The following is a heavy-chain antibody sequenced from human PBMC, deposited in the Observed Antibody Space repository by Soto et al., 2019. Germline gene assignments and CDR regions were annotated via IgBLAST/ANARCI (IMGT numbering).Heavy chain of an antibody. J-gene: IGHJ6*02. CDR2: IYYSGST. Sequence: SETLSLTCTVSGGSISSSSYYWGWIRQPPGKGLEWIGSIYYSGSTYYNPSLKSRVTISVDTSKNQFSLKLSSVTAADTAVYYCGGTYGDSNYNYYYGMDVWGQGTTVTVSS. CDR3: GGTYGDSNYNYYYGMDV. CDR1: GGSISSSSYY. V-gene: IGHV4-39*01. D-gene: IGHD4-17*01.